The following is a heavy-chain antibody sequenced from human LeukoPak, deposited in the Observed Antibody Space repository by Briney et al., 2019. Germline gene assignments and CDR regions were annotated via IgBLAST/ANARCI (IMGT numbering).Heavy chain of an antibody. CDR1: GDSISSGGYY. CDR2: IYHSGST. J-gene: IGHJ4*02. D-gene: IGHD3-22*01. V-gene: IGHV4-30-2*01. CDR3: ARVRPNYYDSSGIGDYFDY. Sequence: PSETLSLTCTVSGDSISSGGYYWSWIRQPPGKGLEWIGYIYHSGSTYYNPSLKSRVTISVDRSKNQFSLKLNSVTAADTAVYYCARVRPNYYDSSGIGDYFDYWGQGTLVTVSS.